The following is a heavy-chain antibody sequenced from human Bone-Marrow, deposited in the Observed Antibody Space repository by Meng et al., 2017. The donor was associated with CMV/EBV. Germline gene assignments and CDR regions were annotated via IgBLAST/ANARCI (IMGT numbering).Heavy chain of an antibody. D-gene: IGHD3-3*01. J-gene: IGHJ6*02. Sequence: SETLSLTCTVSGGSISSSSYYWGWIRQPPGKGLEWIGSIYYSGSTYYNPSLKSRVTISVDTSKNQFSLKLSSVTAADTAVYYCATGQGRYFWSGYWDVWGQGTTVTVYS. CDR3: ATGQGRYFWSGYWDV. CDR2: IYYSGST. CDR1: GGSISSSSYY. V-gene: IGHV4-39*07.